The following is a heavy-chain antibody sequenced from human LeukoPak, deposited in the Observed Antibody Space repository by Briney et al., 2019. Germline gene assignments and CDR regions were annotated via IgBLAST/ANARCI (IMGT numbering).Heavy chain of an antibody. CDR2: IYSGGST. D-gene: IGHD1-26*01. J-gene: IGHJ6*02. V-gene: IGHV3-53*01. CDR3: ARDLRWELPSLYYYYGMDV. CDR1: GFIVSSNY. Sequence: GSLRLSCAASGFIVSSNYMSWVRQAPGKGLEWVSVIYSGGSTYYADSVKGRFTISRDNSKNTLYLQMNSLRAEDTAVYYCARDLRWELPSLYYYYGMDVWGQGTTVTVSS.